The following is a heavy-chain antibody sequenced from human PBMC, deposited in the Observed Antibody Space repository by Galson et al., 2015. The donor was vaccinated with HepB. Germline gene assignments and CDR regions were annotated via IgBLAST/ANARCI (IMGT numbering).Heavy chain of an antibody. J-gene: IGHJ6*03. CDR1: GLTFSRNE. Sequence: SLRLSCAASGLTFSRNEMHWVRQARGKRPDWVAGISSGGNTKYYADSVKGRFTISRDNSKNARYLQMNSLRAEDTAVYYCARRVDYTSSWDMDVWGKGSTVTVSS. CDR3: ARRVDYTSSWDMDV. V-gene: IGHV3-30-3*01. D-gene: IGHD6-13*01. CDR2: ISSGGNTK.